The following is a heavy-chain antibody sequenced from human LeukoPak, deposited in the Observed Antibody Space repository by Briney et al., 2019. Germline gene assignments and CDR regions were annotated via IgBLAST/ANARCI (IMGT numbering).Heavy chain of an antibody. V-gene: IGHV3-23*01. CDR2: ISGSGDNT. D-gene: IGHD3-22*01. CDR3: ARDRYYYDSSGYWGLDP. J-gene: IGHJ5*02. Sequence: GGSLRLSCAASGFTFSSYAMSWVRQVPGKGLEWVSVISGSGDNTYYADSVKGRFTISRDNSKNTLYLQMNSLRAEDTAVYYCARDRYYYDSSGYWGLDPWGQGTLVTVSS. CDR1: GFTFSSYA.